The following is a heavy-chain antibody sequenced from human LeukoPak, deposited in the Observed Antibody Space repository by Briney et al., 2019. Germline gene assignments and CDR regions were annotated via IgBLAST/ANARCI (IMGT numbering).Heavy chain of an antibody. V-gene: IGHV3-21*01. D-gene: IGHD6-19*01. CDR3: ARDAVTGYSSGWYKPFPFDY. Sequence: GGSLRLSCAASGFTLSNYNMNWVRQAPGKGLEWVSSTSSSSSYLFFADSVKGRFTISRDNTKNSLYLQMNSLRVDDTAVYYCARDAVTGYSSGWYKPFPFDYWGQGSLVTVSS. J-gene: IGHJ4*02. CDR2: TSSSSSYL. CDR1: GFTLSNYN.